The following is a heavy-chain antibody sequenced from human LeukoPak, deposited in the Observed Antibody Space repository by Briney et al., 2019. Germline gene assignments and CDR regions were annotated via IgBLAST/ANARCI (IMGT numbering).Heavy chain of an antibody. V-gene: IGHV4-34*01. Sequence: PSETLSLSCSVSGGSVRNDYWTWVRQTPGKGLEWIGEINHSGYTNDSPSLKSRVTLSIDTSRKQFSLNLRSVTVADTGIYYCTRMTTGHDYWGQGTLVTVSS. CDR1: GGSVRNDY. CDR3: TRMTTGHDY. CDR2: INHSGYT. D-gene: IGHD4-17*01. J-gene: IGHJ4*02.